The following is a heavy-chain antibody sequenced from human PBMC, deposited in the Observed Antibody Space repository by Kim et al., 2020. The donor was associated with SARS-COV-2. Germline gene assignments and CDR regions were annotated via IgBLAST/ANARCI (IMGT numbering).Heavy chain of an antibody. D-gene: IGHD6-13*01. J-gene: IGHJ6*02. Sequence: GGSLRLSCAASGFTFSDYYMSWIRQAPGKGLEWVSYIKSGSGAKTYADSAKGRCTITSANDKTSLNLQMNMLRAKNTDVVFCARTVAGGYSYTMDVWGQGTTVTVSS. CDR3: ARTVAGGYSYTMDV. CDR2: IKSGSGAK. CDR1: GFTFSDYY. V-gene: IGHV3-11*06.